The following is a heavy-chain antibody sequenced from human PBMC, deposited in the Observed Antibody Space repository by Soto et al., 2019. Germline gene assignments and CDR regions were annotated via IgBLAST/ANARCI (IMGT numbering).Heavy chain of an antibody. CDR2: ISWDGGST. J-gene: IGHJ6*02. V-gene: IGHV3-43*01. CDR1: GFTFDDYT. D-gene: IGHD4-17*01. Sequence: EVQLVESGGVVVLPGGSLRLSCAASGFTFDDYTMHWVRQAPGKGLEWVSLISWDGGSTYYADSVKGRFTISRDNSKNSLYLQMNSLRTEDTALYYCAKNSLNYGAGYYYGMDVWGQGTTVTVSS. CDR3: AKNSLNYGAGYYYGMDV.